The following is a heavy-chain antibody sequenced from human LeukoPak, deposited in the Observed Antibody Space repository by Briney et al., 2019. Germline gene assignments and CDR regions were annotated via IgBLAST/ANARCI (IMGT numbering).Heavy chain of an antibody. D-gene: IGHD6-13*01. J-gene: IGHJ4*02. CDR1: GFTVSSNY. CDR3: AKGGIAAAGTSFYFDY. V-gene: IGHV3-23*01. CDR2: ISGSGSGT. Sequence: GGSLRLSCAASGFTVSSNYMSWVRQAPGKGLEWVSGISGSGSGTYYPDSVKGRFTISRDNSKNTLYLQMNSLRAEDTAVYYCAKGGIAAAGTSFYFDYWGQGTLVTVSS.